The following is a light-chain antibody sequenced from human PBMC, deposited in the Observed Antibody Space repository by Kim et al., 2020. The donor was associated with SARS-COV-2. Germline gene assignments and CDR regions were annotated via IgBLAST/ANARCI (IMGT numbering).Light chain of an antibody. CDR2: DVS. CDR1: SSDVGGYNY. J-gene: IGLJ1*01. Sequence: QSALTQPASVSGSPGQSITISCTGTSSDVGGYNYVSWYQQHPGKAPKIMIYDVSNRPSGVSNRFSGSKSGNTASLTISGLQAEDEADYYCSSYTRSSTNYLFGTGTKVTVL. V-gene: IGLV2-14*03. CDR3: SSYTRSSTNYL.